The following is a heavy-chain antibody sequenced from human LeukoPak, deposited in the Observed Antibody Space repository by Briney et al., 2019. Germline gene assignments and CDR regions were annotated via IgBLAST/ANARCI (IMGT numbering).Heavy chain of an antibody. J-gene: IGHJ4*02. Sequence: SETLSLTCTVSGGSISSYYWSWIRQPPGKGLEWIGYIYYSGSTNYNPSLKSRATISVDTSKNQFSLKLSSVTAADTAVYYCASSYSGSYIDYWGQGTLVTVSS. CDR1: GGSISSYY. CDR2: IYYSGST. CDR3: ASSYSGSYIDY. D-gene: IGHD1-26*01. V-gene: IGHV4-59*08.